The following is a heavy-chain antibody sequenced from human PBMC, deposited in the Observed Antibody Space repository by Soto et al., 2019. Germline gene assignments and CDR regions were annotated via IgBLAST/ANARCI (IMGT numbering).Heavy chain of an antibody. Sequence: QVHLAQSGGEVTKPGASVKVSCTSSGYTFTSYGVSWVRQAPGQGLEWLGWISVYTGNTKQAQKFQDRVTLTTEASTGTASLELRSLRSDDTAVYYCARDRCTTDKCYTHHFDVWGQGTTVTVSS. J-gene: IGHJ6*02. CDR1: GYTFTSYG. D-gene: IGHD2-8*01. CDR3: ARDRCTTDKCYTHHFDV. CDR2: ISVYTGNT. V-gene: IGHV1-18*04.